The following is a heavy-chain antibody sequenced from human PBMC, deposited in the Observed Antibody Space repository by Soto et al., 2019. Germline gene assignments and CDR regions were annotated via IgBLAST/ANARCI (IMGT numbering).Heavy chain of an antibody. Sequence: ALRLSCAASGVTLSSYAMHWGRRAPGKGLEYVSAISSNGGSTYYANSVKGRFTISRDNSKNTLYLQMNNLRAEDTAVYYCARDFRLDQAMLHDALDIWGQGTMVTVSS. D-gene: IGHD5-18*01. CDR3: ARDFRLDQAMLHDALDI. CDR1: GVTLSSYA. CDR2: ISSNGGST. V-gene: IGHV3-64*01. J-gene: IGHJ3*02.